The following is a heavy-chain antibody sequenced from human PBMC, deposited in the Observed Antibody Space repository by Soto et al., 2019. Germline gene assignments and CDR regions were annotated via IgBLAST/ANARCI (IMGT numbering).Heavy chain of an antibody. Sequence: SETLSLTCTVSGGSVSSGSYYWSWIRQPPGKGLEWIGYIYYSGSTNYNPSLKSRVTISVDTSKNQFSLKLSSVTAADAAVYYCASGYYDSSGYYSEYYFDYWGQGTLVTVSS. CDR1: GGSVSSGSYY. J-gene: IGHJ4*02. CDR3: ASGYYDSSGYYSEYYFDY. CDR2: IYYSGST. D-gene: IGHD3-22*01. V-gene: IGHV4-61*01.